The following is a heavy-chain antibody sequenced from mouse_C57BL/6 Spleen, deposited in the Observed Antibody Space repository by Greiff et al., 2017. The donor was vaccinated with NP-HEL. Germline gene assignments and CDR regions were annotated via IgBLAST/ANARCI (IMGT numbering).Heavy chain of an antibody. D-gene: IGHD2-1*01. J-gene: IGHJ4*01. Sequence: QVQLKESGPGLVQPSQSLSITCTVSGFSLTSYGVHWVRQSPGKGLAWLGVIWSGGSTDSNAAFISRLSISKDNSKSQVFFKMNSLQADDTAIYYCATYGNSYAMDYWGQGTSVTVSS. CDR1: GFSLTSYG. V-gene: IGHV2-2*01. CDR3: ATYGNSYAMDY. CDR2: IWSGGST.